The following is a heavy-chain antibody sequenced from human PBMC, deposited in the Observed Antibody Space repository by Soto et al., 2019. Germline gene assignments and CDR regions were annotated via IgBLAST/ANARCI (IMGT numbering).Heavy chain of an antibody. Sequence: QVQLVESGGGVVQPGRSLRLSCAASGFTFSSDGMHWVRQAPGKGLEWVAVIWYDGSNKYYADSVKGRFTISRDNSKNTLYLQMNSLRAEDTAVYYCARSGRLGDDYGSEIDYWGQGTLVTVSS. D-gene: IGHD4-17*01. CDR2: IWYDGSNK. CDR3: ARSGRLGDDYGSEIDY. J-gene: IGHJ4*02. CDR1: GFTFSSDG. V-gene: IGHV3-33*01.